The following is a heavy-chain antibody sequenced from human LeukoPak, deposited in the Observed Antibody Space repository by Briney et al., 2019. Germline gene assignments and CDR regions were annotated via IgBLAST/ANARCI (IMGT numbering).Heavy chain of an antibody. Sequence: ASVKVSCKASGYTFTTHYMHWVRQAPGQGLEWMGLINPSGTTTNYAQKLQGRVTMTTDTSTSTAYMELRSLRSDDTAVYYCARDYDYGDSAGPDAFDIWGQGTMVTVSS. J-gene: IGHJ3*02. V-gene: IGHV1-46*01. CDR3: ARDYDYGDSAGPDAFDI. CDR2: INPSGTTT. CDR1: GYTFTTHY. D-gene: IGHD4-17*01.